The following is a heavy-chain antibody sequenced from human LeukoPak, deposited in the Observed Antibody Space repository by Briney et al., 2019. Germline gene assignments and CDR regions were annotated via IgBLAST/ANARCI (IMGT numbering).Heavy chain of an antibody. Sequence: VASVKVSCKASGYTFTGYYMHWVRQAPGQGLEWMGWINPNSGGTNYAQKFQGRVTMTRDTSISTAYMELSRLRSDDTAVYYCARGPRTSGSSSSLAFDYWGQGTLVTVSS. CDR2: INPNSGGT. CDR3: ARGPRTSGSSSSLAFDY. CDR1: GYTFTGYY. D-gene: IGHD6-6*01. V-gene: IGHV1-2*02. J-gene: IGHJ4*02.